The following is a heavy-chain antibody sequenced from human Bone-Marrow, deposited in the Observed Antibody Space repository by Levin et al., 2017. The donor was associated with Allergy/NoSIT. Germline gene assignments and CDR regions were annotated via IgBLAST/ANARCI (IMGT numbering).Heavy chain of an antibody. J-gene: IGHJ6*03. Sequence: GGSLRLSCAASGFTFSGSAMHWVRQASGKGLEWVGRIRSKANSYATAYAASVKGRFTISRDDSKNTAYLQMNSLKTEDTAVYYCTRHGDVVVPAAMYYYYYYMDVWGKGTTVTVSS. D-gene: IGHD2-2*01. CDR1: GFTFSGSA. CDR2: IRSKANSYAT. V-gene: IGHV3-73*01. CDR3: TRHGDVVVPAAMYYYYYYMDV.